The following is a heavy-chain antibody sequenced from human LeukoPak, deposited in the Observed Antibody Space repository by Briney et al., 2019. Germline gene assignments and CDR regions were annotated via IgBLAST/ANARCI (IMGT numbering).Heavy chain of an antibody. CDR1: GVTVSSNY. CDR2: IYSGGST. D-gene: IGHD3-3*01. CDR3: ARDHDFWSGYPIYYMDV. V-gene: IGHV3-66*02. J-gene: IGHJ6*03. Sequence: GGSLRLSCAASGVTVSSNYMSWVRQAPGKGLEWVSVIYSGGSTYYADSVKGRFTISRDNSKNTLYLQMNSLRAEDTAVYYCARDHDFWSGYPIYYMDVWGKGTTVTVSS.